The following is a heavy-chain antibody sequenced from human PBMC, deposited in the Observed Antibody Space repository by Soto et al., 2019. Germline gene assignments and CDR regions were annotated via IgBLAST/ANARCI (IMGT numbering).Heavy chain of an antibody. CDR3: AKVPIVLAAAGTPPPYFDY. D-gene: IGHD6-13*01. Sequence: GGSLRLSCAASGFTFSSYAMSWVRQAPGKGLEWVSAISGSGGSTYYADSVKGRFTISRDNSKNTLYLQMNSLRAEDTAVYYCAKVPIVLAAAGTPPPYFDYWGQGTLVTVSS. CDR2: ISGSGGST. CDR1: GFTFSSYA. J-gene: IGHJ4*02. V-gene: IGHV3-23*01.